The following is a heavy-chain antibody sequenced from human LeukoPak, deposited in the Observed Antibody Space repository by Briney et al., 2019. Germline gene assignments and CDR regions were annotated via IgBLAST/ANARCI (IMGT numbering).Heavy chain of an antibody. Sequence: GGSLRLSCAAPGFTFSSYAMSWVRQAPGKGLEWVSAISGSGGSTYYADSVKGRFTISRDNSKNTLYLQMNSLRAEDTAVYYCAKRGGIVGATYFDYWGQGTLVTVSS. CDR1: GFTFSSYA. J-gene: IGHJ4*02. CDR2: ISGSGGST. V-gene: IGHV3-23*01. CDR3: AKRGGIVGATYFDY. D-gene: IGHD1-26*01.